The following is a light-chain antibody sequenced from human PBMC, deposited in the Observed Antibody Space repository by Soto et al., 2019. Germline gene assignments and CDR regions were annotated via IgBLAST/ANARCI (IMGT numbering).Light chain of an antibody. CDR2: NNN. J-gene: IGLJ3*02. CDR1: RFNVEINY. V-gene: IGLV1-47*02. Sequence: QSVLTQPPSASGTPGQRVTISCSGSRFNVEINYVYWYQQFPGTAPKLLIYNNNRRPSGVPERFSGSKSGTSASLAISGLRSEDEAYYYCASWDDSLSAVFGGGTKVTVL. CDR3: ASWDDSLSAV.